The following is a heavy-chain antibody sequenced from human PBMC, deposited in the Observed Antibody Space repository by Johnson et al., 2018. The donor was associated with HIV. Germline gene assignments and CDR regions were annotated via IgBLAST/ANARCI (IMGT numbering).Heavy chain of an antibody. D-gene: IGHD1-14*01. CDR1: GFTVSSNY. CDR2: IYSGGST. V-gene: IGHV3-66*02. CDR3: ARDQGELRRTHAFDI. J-gene: IGHJ3*02. Sequence: VQLVESGGGVVQPGRSLRLSCAASGFTVSSNYMSWVRQAPGKGLEWVSVIYSGGSTYYADSVKGRFTISRDNSKNTLYLQMNSLRHEDTAVYYCARDQGELRRTHAFDIWGQGTMVTVSS.